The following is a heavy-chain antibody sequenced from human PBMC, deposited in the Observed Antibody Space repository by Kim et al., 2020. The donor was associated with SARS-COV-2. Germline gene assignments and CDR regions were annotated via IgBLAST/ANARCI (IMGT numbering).Heavy chain of an antibody. J-gene: IGHJ6*02. Sequence: GRFTISRDNSKNSLYLQLNSLRTEDTALYYCAKDNTAAAGPYYYYYGMDVWGQGTTVTVSS. V-gene: IGHV3-43*01. D-gene: IGHD6-13*01. CDR3: AKDNTAAAGPYYYYYGMDV.